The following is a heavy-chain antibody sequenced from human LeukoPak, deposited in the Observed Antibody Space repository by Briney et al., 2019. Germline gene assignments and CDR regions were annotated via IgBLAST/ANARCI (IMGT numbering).Heavy chain of an antibody. Sequence: SETLSLTCTVSGGPLSSYYWSWIRQPPGKGLEWIAYIYYRGNTNYNPSLKSRVTISVDTSKNQFSLKLSSVTAADTAVYYCANTAVAGRIGWFDPWGQGTLVTVSS. V-gene: IGHV4-59*01. J-gene: IGHJ5*02. CDR3: ANTAVAGRIGWFDP. CDR1: GGPLSSYY. CDR2: IYYRGNT. D-gene: IGHD6-19*01.